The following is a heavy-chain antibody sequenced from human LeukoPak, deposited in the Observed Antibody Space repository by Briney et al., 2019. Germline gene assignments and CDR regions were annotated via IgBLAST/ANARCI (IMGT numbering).Heavy chain of an antibody. CDR3: ARDGRGSSSRAEWFDP. CDR1: GDSISSSSYY. V-gene: IGHV4-39*07. Sequence: SETLSLTCTVSGDSISSSSYYWGWIRQPPGKGLEWIGSIYNSGSTYYNPSLKSRVTVSVDTSKNQFSLKLSSVTAADTAVYYCARDGRGSSSRAEWFDPWGQGTLVTVSS. D-gene: IGHD6-13*01. CDR2: IYNSGST. J-gene: IGHJ5*02.